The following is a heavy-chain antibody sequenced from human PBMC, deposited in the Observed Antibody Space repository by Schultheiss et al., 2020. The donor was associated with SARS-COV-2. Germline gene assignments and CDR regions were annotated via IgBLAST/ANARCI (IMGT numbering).Heavy chain of an antibody. D-gene: IGHD6-19*01. V-gene: IGHV3-30*07. CDR3: AKDLHSSGWYDAFDI. CDR1: GFTFSSYA. J-gene: IGHJ3*02. Sequence: GGSLRLSCAASGFTFSSYAMHWVRQAPGKGLEWVAVISYDGSNKYYADSVKGRFTISRDNSKNTLYLQMNSLRAEDTAVYYCAKDLHSSGWYDAFDIWGRGTMVTVSS. CDR2: ISYDGSNK.